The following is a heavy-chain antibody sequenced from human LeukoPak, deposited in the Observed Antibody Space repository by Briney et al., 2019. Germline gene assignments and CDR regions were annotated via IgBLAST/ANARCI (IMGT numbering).Heavy chain of an antibody. J-gene: IGHJ4*02. CDR1: GYTFTSYG. V-gene: IGHV1-18*01. D-gene: IGHD3-22*01. CDR3: ARDRDSSGYYYGYFDY. CDR2: ISAYNGNT. Sequence: ASVKVSCKASGYTFTSYGISWVRQAPGQGLEWMGWISAYNGNTNYAQRLQGRVTMTTDTSTSTAYMELRSLRSDDTAVYYCARDRDSSGYYYGYFDYWGQGTLVTVSS.